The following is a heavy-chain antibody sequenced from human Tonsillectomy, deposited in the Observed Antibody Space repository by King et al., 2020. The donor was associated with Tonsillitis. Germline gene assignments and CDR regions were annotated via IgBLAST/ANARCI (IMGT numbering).Heavy chain of an antibody. CDR2: INSIGKSI. Sequence: VQLVESGGGLVKPGGSLILSCATSGFRFSDYDVNWVRQAPGKGLEWVSSINSIGKSIYYSASVKGRFTISRDTATNSLYLQMISLRAEDTAVYYCAKDKGAGYYDNSRGAFDIWGQGTMVTVS. CDR1: GFRFSDYD. D-gene: IGHD3-16*01. J-gene: IGHJ3*02. V-gene: IGHV3-21*04. CDR3: AKDKGAGYYDNSRGAFDI.